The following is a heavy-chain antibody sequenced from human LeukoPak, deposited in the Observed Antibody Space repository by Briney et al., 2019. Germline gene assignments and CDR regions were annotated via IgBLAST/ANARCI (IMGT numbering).Heavy chain of an antibody. CDR2: IYTSGST. CDR1: GGSISSYY. D-gene: IGHD2-2*01. Sequence: SETPSLTCTVSGGSISSYYWSWIRQPAGKGLEWIGRIYTSGSTNYNPSLKSRVTMSVDTSKNQFSLKLSSVTAADTAVYYCARGGVINCSSTSCYSGEDYWGQGTLVTVSS. V-gene: IGHV4-4*07. CDR3: ARGGVINCSSTSCYSGEDY. J-gene: IGHJ4*02.